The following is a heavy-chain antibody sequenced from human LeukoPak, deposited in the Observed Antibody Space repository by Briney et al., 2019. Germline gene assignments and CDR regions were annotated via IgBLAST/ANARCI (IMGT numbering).Heavy chain of an antibody. CDR3: ARDPGYDISPGGFYYYYGMDV. CDR2: IYSGGST. D-gene: IGHD3-22*01. CDR1: GFTVNNNY. J-gene: IGHJ6*02. Sequence: GGSLRLSCAAYGFTVNNNYMSWVRQAPGNGLEWVLVIYSGGSTYYADSVKGRFTISGDNSKNTVYFQRKSLRAEDTVVYYGARDPGYDISPGGFYYYYGMDVWGQGTTVTVSS. V-gene: IGHV3-66*01.